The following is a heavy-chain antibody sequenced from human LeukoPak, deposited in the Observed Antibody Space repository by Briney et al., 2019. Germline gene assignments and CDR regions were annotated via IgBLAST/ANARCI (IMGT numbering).Heavy chain of an antibody. D-gene: IGHD5-12*01. CDR1: GFSFSSYG. Sequence: GGSLRLSCVGSGFSFSSYGMNWVRQAPGKGLEWVSYFSSGRTTIHYADSVKGRFTISRDNAKNSLYLQMNSLRAEDTAVYYCARVLRGEHNVVATIGGLDYWGQGTLVTVSS. V-gene: IGHV3-48*04. CDR2: FSSGRTTI. CDR3: ARVLRGEHNVVATIGGLDY. J-gene: IGHJ4*02.